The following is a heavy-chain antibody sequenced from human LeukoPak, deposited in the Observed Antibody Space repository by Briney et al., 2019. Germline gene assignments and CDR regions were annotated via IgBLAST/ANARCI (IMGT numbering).Heavy chain of an antibody. CDR3: ARDRGDYGDYPSYSVYYYGMDV. CDR2: TYYRSKWYN. Sequence: SQTLSLTCAISGDSVSSNSAAWNWIRQSPSRSLEWLGRTYYRSKWYNDYAVSVKSRITINPDTSKNQFSLQLNSVTPEDTAVYYCARDRGDYGDYPSYSVYYYGMDVWGQGTTVTVSS. V-gene: IGHV6-1*01. D-gene: IGHD4-17*01. J-gene: IGHJ6*02. CDR1: GDSVSSNSAA.